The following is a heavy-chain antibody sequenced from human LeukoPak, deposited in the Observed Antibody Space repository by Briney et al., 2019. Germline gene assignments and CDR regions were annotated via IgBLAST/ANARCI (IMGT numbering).Heavy chain of an antibody. D-gene: IGHD5-18*01. V-gene: IGHV3-48*03. CDR3: ARVHHNTAMVDIDY. Sequence: PGGSLRLSCAASGFTFSSYAMSWVRQAPGKGLEWISYISSSAGIIYSADSVKGRFTISRDNAKNSLYLQMNSLRAEDTAVYYCARVHHNTAMVDIDYWGQGTLVTVSS. CDR1: GFTFSSYA. J-gene: IGHJ4*02. CDR2: ISSSAGII.